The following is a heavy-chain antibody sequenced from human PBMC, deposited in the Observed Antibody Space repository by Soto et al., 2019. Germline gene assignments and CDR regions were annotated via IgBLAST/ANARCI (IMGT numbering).Heavy chain of an antibody. CDR3: ARGPSSLTRFDY. J-gene: IGHJ4*02. D-gene: IGHD2-2*01. CDR2: ISYDGSNK. V-gene: IGHV3-30-3*01. CDR1: GFTFSSYA. Sequence: GGSLRLSCAASGFTFSSYAMHWVRQAPGKGLEWVAGISYDGSNKYYADSVKGRFTISRENSKNTLYLQMNSLRVEDTAVYYCARGPSSLTRFDYWGQGTLVTVSS.